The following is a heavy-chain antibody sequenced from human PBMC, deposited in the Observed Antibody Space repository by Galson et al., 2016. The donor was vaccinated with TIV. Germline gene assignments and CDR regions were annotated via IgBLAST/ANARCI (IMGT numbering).Heavy chain of an antibody. CDR1: GFNFRTYA. Sequence: SLRLSCAASGFNFRTYAMHWVRQAPGKGLEWVAVIWYDGGNKYYGDSVKGRVTISRDNSKNTLYLQMNSLTTEDTAEYFCARDVHWYFDLWGRGTLVTVSS. J-gene: IGHJ2*01. CDR3: ARDVHWYFDL. CDR2: IWYDGGNK. V-gene: IGHV3-33*01.